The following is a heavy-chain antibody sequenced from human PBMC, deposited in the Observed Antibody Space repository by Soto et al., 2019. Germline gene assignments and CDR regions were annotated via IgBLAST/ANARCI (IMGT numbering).Heavy chain of an antibody. D-gene: IGHD4-17*01. J-gene: IGHJ4*01. V-gene: IGHV4-31*03. Sequence: QVQLQESGPRLLKPSQTLSLTCTVSGDSFNSGAYYWSWLRQHPAKGLEWIASIYETGTTSYTPCLRTRLTISNDPSKSPLSLTLTSGPAADTAVYYCARVVHSGDWEDFWGQGTLVTVSS. CDR2: IYETGTT. CDR1: GDSFNSGAYY. CDR3: ARVVHSGDWEDF.